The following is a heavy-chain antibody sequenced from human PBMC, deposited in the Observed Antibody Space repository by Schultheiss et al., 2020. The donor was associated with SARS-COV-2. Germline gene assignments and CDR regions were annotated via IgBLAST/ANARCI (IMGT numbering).Heavy chain of an antibody. J-gene: IGHJ5*02. Sequence: ASVKVSCKASGYTFTGYYMHWVRQAPGQGLEWMGIINPSGGSTSYAQKFQGRVPITADKSTSTAYMELSSLRSEDTAVYYCARGYSYGLSLPRSGGGFDPGGQGAVGTGSS. D-gene: IGHD5-18*01. CDR2: INPSGGST. V-gene: IGHV1-46*01. CDR3: ARGYSYGLSLPRSGGGFDP. CDR1: GYTFTGYY.